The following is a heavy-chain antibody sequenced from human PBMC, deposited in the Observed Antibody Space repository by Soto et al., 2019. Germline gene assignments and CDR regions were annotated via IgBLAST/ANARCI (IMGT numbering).Heavy chain of an antibody. CDR2: IKSKTDGGTT. V-gene: IGHV3-15*01. J-gene: IGHJ6*02. CDR1: GFTFSNAW. CDR3: TTDITMVRGVIESYYGMDV. D-gene: IGHD3-10*01. Sequence: PGGSLRLSCAASGFTFSNAWMSWVRQAPGKGLEWVGRIKSKTDGGTTDYAAPVKGRFTISRDDSKNTLYLQMNSLKTEDTAVYYCTTDITMVRGVIESYYGMDVWGQGTKVTVSS.